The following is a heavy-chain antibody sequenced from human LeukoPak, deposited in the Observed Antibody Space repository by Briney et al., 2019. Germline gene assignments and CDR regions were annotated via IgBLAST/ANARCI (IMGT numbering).Heavy chain of an antibody. J-gene: IGHJ4*02. Sequence: SETLSLTCAVYGGSLSGYYWSWIRQPPGKGLEWIGEINHSGSTNYNPSLKSRVTISVDTSKNQFSLKLSSVTAADTAVYYCARGSAGYSGSYFDYWGQGTLVTVSS. CDR1: GGSLSGYY. V-gene: IGHV4-34*01. CDR3: ARGSAGYSGSYFDY. D-gene: IGHD1-26*01. CDR2: INHSGST.